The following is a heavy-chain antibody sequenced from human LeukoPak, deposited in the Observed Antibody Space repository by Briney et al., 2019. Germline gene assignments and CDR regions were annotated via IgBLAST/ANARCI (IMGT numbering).Heavy chain of an antibody. J-gene: IGHJ4*02. D-gene: IGHD3-16*02. Sequence: GRSLRLSCAASGFTFSSYGMHWVRQAPGKGLEWVAVISYDGSNKYYADSVKGRFTISRDNSKNTLYLQMNSLRAEDTAVYYCAKDRHFMITFGGVIGNWGRGTLVTVSS. CDR3: AKDRHFMITFGGVIGN. CDR1: GFTFSSYG. CDR2: ISYDGSNK. V-gene: IGHV3-30*18.